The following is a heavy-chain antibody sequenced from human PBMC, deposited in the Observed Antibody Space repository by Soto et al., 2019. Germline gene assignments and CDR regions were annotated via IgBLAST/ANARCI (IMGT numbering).Heavy chain of an antibody. D-gene: IGHD3-16*02. Sequence: QVQLQESGPGLVKPSQTLSLTCSVSGGSISGGYNWSWLRQHPGKGLEWIGYIYFSGSTDYNPSLKSRLTLSVDTSRNQFSLKLSSVTAADTAVYYCARTIMISDGGVFEPIYWPFDLWGRGTLVSVSS. V-gene: IGHV4-31*03. CDR2: IYFSGST. J-gene: IGHJ2*01. CDR3: ARTIMISDGGVFEPIYWPFDL. CDR1: GGSISGGYN.